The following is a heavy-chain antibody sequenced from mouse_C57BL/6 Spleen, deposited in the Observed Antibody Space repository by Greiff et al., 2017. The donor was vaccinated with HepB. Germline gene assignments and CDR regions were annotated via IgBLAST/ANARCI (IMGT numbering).Heavy chain of an antibody. Sequence: VQLQQSGAELARPGASVKLSCKASGYTFTSYGISWVKQRTGQGLEWIGEIYPRSGNTYYNEKFKGKATLTADKSSSTAYMELRSLTSEDSAVYFCARWEGNYGGAMDYWGQGTSVTVSS. D-gene: IGHD2-1*01. CDR3: ARWEGNYGGAMDY. CDR1: GYTFTSYG. CDR2: IYPRSGNT. V-gene: IGHV1-81*01. J-gene: IGHJ4*01.